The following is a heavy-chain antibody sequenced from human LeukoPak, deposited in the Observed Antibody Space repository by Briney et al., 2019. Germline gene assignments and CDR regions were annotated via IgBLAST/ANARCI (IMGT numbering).Heavy chain of an antibody. Sequence: GRSLRLSCAASGFTFSSYSMNWVRQAPGKGLEWVSSISSSSSYIYYADSVKGRFTISRDNAKNSLYLQMNSLRAEDTAVYYCARDPRSYDSSGCWGQGTLVTVSS. CDR2: ISSSSSYI. CDR1: GFTFSSYS. J-gene: IGHJ4*02. V-gene: IGHV3-21*01. D-gene: IGHD3-22*01. CDR3: ARDPRSYDSSGC.